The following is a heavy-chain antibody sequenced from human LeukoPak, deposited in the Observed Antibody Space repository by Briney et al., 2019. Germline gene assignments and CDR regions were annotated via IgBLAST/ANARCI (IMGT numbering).Heavy chain of an antibody. CDR2: ISAYNGNT. J-gene: IGHJ6*02. V-gene: IGHV1-18*01. Sequence: GASVKVSCKASGYTFTSYGISWVRQAPGQGLEWMGRISAYNGNTNYAQKLQGRVTMTTDTSTSTAYMELRSLRSDDTAVYYCARVKSGLLYYYGMDVWGQGTTVTVSS. CDR3: ARVKSGLLYYYGMDV. CDR1: GYTFTSYG. D-gene: IGHD5-12*01.